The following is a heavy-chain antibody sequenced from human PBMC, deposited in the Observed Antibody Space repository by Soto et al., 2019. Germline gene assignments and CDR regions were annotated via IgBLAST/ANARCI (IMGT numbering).Heavy chain of an antibody. CDR3: SRNVIANY. J-gene: IGHJ4*02. Sequence: GSLRLSCTTSGFTFGDYAMSWVRQAPGKGLEWVGFIRSKAYGATTEYAASVKGRFTISRDDSKSIAYLQMNSLQTEDTAVYFCSRNVIANYWGQGTLVTVS. CDR1: GFTFGDYA. CDR2: IRSKAYGATT. V-gene: IGHV3-49*04. D-gene: IGHD2-21*01.